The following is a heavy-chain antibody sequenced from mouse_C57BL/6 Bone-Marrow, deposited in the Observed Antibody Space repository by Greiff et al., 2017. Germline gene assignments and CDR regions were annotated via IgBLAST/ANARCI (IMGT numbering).Heavy chain of an antibody. J-gene: IGHJ2*01. CDR3: ATHYYGSFDY. CDR2: ISDGGSYT. D-gene: IGHD1-1*01. CDR1: GFTFSSYA. Sequence: EVMLVESGGGLVKPGGSLKLSCAASGFTFSSYAMSWVRQTPEKRLEWVATISDGGSYTYYPDNVKGRFTISRDNAKNNLYLQMSHLKSEDTAMYYCATHYYGSFDYWGQGTTRTVSS. V-gene: IGHV5-4*03.